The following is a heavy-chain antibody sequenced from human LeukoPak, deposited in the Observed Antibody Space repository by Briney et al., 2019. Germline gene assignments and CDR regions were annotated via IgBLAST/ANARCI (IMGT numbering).Heavy chain of an antibody. CDR3: AGGSYSYDAFDI. CDR2: IKQDGSEK. D-gene: IGHD1-26*01. V-gene: IGHV3-7*01. Sequence: TGGSLRLSCAASGFTFSSYWMSWVRQAPGKGLEWAANIKQDGSEKYYVDSVKGRFTISRDNAKNSLYLQMNSLRAEDTAVYYCAGGSYSYDAFDIWGQGTMVTVSS. J-gene: IGHJ3*02. CDR1: GFTFSSYW.